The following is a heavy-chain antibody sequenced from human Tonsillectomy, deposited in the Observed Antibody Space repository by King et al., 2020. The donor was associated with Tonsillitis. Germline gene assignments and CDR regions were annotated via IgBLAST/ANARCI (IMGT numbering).Heavy chain of an antibody. CDR3: ARVGANCGGGDSLLDWLDP. Sequence: QLQESGPGLVKPSETLSLTCTVSGGSVSSSYWSWIRQPPGKGLEWIGFIHYSGRINYNPSLKTRVTMSVDTSKNQFSLKLSSVTAADTAVYYCARVGANCGGGDSLLDWLDPWGQGTLVTVSS. D-gene: IGHD2-21*01. J-gene: IGHJ5*02. CDR2: IHYSGRI. V-gene: IGHV4-59*02. CDR1: GGSVSSSY.